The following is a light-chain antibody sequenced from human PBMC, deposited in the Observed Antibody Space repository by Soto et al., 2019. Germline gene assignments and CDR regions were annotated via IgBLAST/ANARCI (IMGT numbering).Light chain of an antibody. V-gene: IGLV2-14*03. CDR3: GSYTSSNTLEMV. J-gene: IGLJ2*01. CDR1: SRYVGVYYY. Sequence: QSALTQPASVSGSPGQSITISCTGTSRYVGVYYYVSWFQQHPGKAPNLMIYDVTKRPSGVSTRFSGSMSGNTASLTISGLQAEDEAHYYCGSYTSSNTLEMVFGGGTKLTVL. CDR2: DVT.